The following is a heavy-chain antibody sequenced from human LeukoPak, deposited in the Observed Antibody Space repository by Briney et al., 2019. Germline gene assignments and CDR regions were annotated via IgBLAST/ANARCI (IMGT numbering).Heavy chain of an antibody. CDR1: GVSISSSNSY. D-gene: IGHD6-19*01. Sequence: PSETLSLTCTVSGVSISSSNSYWGWIRQPPGKGLEWIGRIYTSGSTNYNPSLKSRVTISVDTSKNQFSLKLSSVTAADTAVYYCARGGSGWYHYYYYYMDVWGKGTTVTISS. V-gene: IGHV4-39*07. CDR2: IYTSGST. J-gene: IGHJ6*03. CDR3: ARGGSGWYHYYYYYMDV.